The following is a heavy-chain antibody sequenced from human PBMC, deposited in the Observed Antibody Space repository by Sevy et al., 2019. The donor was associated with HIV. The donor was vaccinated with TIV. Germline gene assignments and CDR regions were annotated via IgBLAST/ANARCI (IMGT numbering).Heavy chain of an antibody. CDR1: GYSISSGYY. J-gene: IGHJ5*02. Sequence: SETLSLTCAVSGYSISSGYYWGWIRQPPGRGLEWIGSIYHSGDSYCNPSLRSRVTISVDMSKNQFSLKLSSVSAADTAVYYCARESGDIVEVVAAPREWFDPWGQGTLVTVSS. CDR2: IYHSGDS. V-gene: IGHV4-38-2*02. CDR3: ARESGDIVEVVAAPREWFDP. D-gene: IGHD2-15*01.